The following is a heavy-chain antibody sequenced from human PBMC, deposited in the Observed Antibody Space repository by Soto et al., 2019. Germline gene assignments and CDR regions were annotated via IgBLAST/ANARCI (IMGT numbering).Heavy chain of an antibody. J-gene: IGHJ5*01. CDR2: VNIYDGNT. V-gene: IGHV1-18*01. Sequence: QVQLVQSGPEVKKPGASVKVSCKASDFSFTSDHISWVRQAPGQSPEWMGWVNIYDGNTNYAPKLRGRVTMTTDTSTGTAYMELRSLTSDDTAVYYCASADYGDYDSWGQGALVTVSS. CDR3: ASADYGDYDS. D-gene: IGHD4-17*01. CDR1: DFSFTSDH.